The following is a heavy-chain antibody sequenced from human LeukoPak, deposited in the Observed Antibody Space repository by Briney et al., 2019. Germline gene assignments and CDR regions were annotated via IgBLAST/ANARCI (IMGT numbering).Heavy chain of an antibody. D-gene: IGHD1-14*01. CDR2: INTNTGNP. V-gene: IGHV7-4-1*02. CDR1: GYSFTGYA. J-gene: IGHJ4*02. CDR3: ARDITVGLSDC. Sequence: ASVKVSCKASGYSFTGYAMNWVRQAPGQGLEWMGWINTNTGNPTYAQGFTGRFVFSLDTSVSTAYLQISSLKAEDTAVYYCARDITVGLSDCWGQGTLVTVSS.